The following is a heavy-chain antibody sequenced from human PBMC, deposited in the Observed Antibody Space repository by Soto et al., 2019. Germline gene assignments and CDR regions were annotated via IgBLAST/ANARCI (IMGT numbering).Heavy chain of an antibody. Sequence: PSETLSLTCTVSGASITTDNFYWGWIRQPPGKGLEWIGSSSFTGNTYFNPSLRTRVTIFVDTSKNQFSLKLNSVTAADTAVYYCTRHWDWGSLGYWGQGTLVTVSS. CDR1: GASITTDNFY. CDR3: TRHWDWGSLGY. D-gene: IGHD3-16*01. CDR2: SSFTGNT. J-gene: IGHJ4*02. V-gene: IGHV4-39*01.